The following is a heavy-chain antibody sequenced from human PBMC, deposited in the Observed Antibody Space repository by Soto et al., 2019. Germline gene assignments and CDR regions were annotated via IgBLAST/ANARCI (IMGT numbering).Heavy chain of an antibody. CDR1: GYSFTTYW. CDR3: ARSFGVAAAGPFDY. V-gene: IGHV5-51*01. CDR2: IYPSDSDS. J-gene: IGHJ4*02. D-gene: IGHD6-13*01. Sequence: PGESLKISCKGSGYSFTTYWIGWVRQMPGKGLEWMGIIYPSDSDSTYSPSFQGQVTFSVDKSINTAYLQWSSLKASDTAVYYCARSFGVAAAGPFDYWGQGTLVTVSS.